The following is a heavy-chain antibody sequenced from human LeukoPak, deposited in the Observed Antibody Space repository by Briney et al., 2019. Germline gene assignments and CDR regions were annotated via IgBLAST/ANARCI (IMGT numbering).Heavy chain of an antibody. J-gene: IGHJ4*02. Sequence: PSETLSLTCTVSGGSISSDDYYWSWIRQPPGKGLEWIGTIYYSGTTYYNPSLRSRVTISVDTSKTQFSLKVTSVTAADTAFYYCARQTPEYYYDRSGSPDYWGQGTLVTVSS. CDR1: GGSISSDDYY. D-gene: IGHD3-22*01. V-gene: IGHV4-39*01. CDR2: IYYSGTT. CDR3: ARQTPEYYYDRSGSPDY.